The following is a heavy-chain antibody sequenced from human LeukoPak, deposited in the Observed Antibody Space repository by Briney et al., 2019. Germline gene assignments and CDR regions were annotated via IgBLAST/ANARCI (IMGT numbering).Heavy chain of an antibody. V-gene: IGHV3-23*01. Sequence: GGSLRLSCAASGFIFRSYAMSWVRQAPGKGLEWVSSISSSGGRTFYADSVKGRATISRDNSKNVLYLQVNSLRAEDTAVSYCANYYYDKSGYKNWGQGTLVTVSS. CDR2: ISSSGGRT. D-gene: IGHD3-22*01. J-gene: IGHJ4*02. CDR3: ANYYYDKSGYKN. CDR1: GFIFRSYA.